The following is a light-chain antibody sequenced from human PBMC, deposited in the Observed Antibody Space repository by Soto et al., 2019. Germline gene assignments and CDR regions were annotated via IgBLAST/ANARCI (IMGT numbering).Light chain of an antibody. CDR3: QQSYNSPPIT. Sequence: DIQMTQSPSSLSASVGDSVTITCRASQSITVYLNWYQQKAGQAPKLLIYAASSLQSGVPSRFRGGGSRTEFTLNISSLQPDDFATYYCQQSYNSPPITFGGGTRLDFK. CDR1: QSITVY. J-gene: IGKJ4*01. CDR2: AAS. V-gene: IGKV1-39*01.